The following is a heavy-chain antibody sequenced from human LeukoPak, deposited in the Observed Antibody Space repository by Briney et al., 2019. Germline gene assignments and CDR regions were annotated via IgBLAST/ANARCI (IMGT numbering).Heavy chain of an antibody. CDR3: VRSRNWFDP. J-gene: IGHJ5*02. CDR2: IIPILGIA. V-gene: IGHV1-69*02. CDR1: GGTFISHT. Sequence: SVKVSCKASGGTFISHTISWVRQAPGQGLEWMGRIIPILGIANYAQKFQGRVTITADKSTSTAYMELSSLRSEDTAVYYCVRSRNWFDPWGQGTLVTVSS.